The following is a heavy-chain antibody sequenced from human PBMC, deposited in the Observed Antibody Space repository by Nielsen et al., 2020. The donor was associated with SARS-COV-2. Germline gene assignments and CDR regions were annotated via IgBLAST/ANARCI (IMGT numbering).Heavy chain of an antibody. CDR3: ARVSSDFWSGYTKNWFDP. CDR1: GGSISSGDYY. CDR2: ISYSGST. Sequence: SETLSLTCTVSGGSISSGDYYWTWIRQPPGKGLDYIGYISYSGSTYYNPSLKSRVTISGDTSKNQFSLKLSSVTAADTAVYYCARVSSDFWSGYTKNWFDPWGQGTLVTVSS. J-gene: IGHJ5*02. D-gene: IGHD3-3*01. V-gene: IGHV4-30-4*02.